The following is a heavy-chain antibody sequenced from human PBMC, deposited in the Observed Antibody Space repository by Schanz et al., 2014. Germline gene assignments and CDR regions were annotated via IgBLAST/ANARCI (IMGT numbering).Heavy chain of an antibody. CDR2: IYSGDNT. J-gene: IGHJ4*02. V-gene: IGHV3-66*03. CDR1: GFTVTSYY. Sequence: EMQLVESGGGLIQPGGSLRLSCAASGFTVTSYYMSWVRQAPGKGLEWVSVIYSGDNTYYADSVKGRFTISRDNSKNTFYLHMNSLRNEDTAVYFCAKDRGDGYSNGIFQYWGLGTLVTVSS. D-gene: IGHD5-18*01. CDR3: AKDRGDGYSNGIFQY.